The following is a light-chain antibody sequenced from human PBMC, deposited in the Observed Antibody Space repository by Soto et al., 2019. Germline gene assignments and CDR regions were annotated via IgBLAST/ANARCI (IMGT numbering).Light chain of an antibody. CDR2: EVS. CDR3: CSYAGTKRV. J-gene: IGLJ1*01. CDR1: SSDVGAYNY. Sequence: QSVLTQPPSASGSPGQSVTISCTGTSSDVGAYNYVSWYQQHPGKAPKLIIYEVSQRPSGVPDRFSGSRSGNTASLTVSGLQAEHEADHYCCSYAGTKRVFGTGTKVTVL. V-gene: IGLV2-8*01.